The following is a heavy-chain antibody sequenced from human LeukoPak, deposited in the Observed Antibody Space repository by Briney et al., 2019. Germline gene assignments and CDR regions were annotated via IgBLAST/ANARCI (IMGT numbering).Heavy chain of an antibody. Sequence: SETLSLTCTVSGGSISSYYWSWIRQPPGKGLEWIGYIYYSGSTNYNPSLKSRVTISVDTSKNQFSLKLSSVTAADTAVYYCARVGGIRELQYWGQGTLVTVSS. CDR3: ARVGGIRELQY. CDR2: IYYSGST. CDR1: GGSISSYY. D-gene: IGHD1-26*01. V-gene: IGHV4-59*01. J-gene: IGHJ1*01.